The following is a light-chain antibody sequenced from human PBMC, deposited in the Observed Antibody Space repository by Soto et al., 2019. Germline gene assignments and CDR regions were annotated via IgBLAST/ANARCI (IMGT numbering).Light chain of an antibody. V-gene: IGKV1-39*01. CDR2: AAS. CDR1: QSISSY. J-gene: IGKJ1*01. CDR3: QQSYSTLLA. Sequence: DIQMTQSPSSLSASVGDRVTITCRASQSISSYLNWYQQKPGKAPKLLIYAASSLQSGVPSRFSGSGSGTDFTLTISSLQPEDFETYYCQQSYSTLLAFGQGTKVDIK.